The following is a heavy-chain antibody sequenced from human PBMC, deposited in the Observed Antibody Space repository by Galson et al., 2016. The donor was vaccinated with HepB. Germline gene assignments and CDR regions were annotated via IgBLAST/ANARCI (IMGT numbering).Heavy chain of an antibody. D-gene: IGHD6-19*01. V-gene: IGHV4-31*03. J-gene: IGHJ4*02. CDR3: ARGHIGYASGSYRRFYFDS. CDR2: IYYSGTT. Sequence: TLSLTCTVSGGPISSGGNFWSWIRQHPGKGLEWIGYIYYSGTTYYNPSLRSRLSISMDTSKNQFSLKLSSVTAADTAVYFCARGHIGYASGSYRRFYFDSWGQGTLVTVSS. CDR1: GGPISSGGNF.